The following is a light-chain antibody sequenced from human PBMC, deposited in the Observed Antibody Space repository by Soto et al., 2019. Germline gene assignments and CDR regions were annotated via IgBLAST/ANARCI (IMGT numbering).Light chain of an antibody. CDR2: EVT. V-gene: IGLV2-8*01. J-gene: IGLJ3*02. Sequence: QLVLTQPPSASGSPGQSVTISCTGTSSDVGAYNYVSWYQQYPGKAPKLMIYEVTKRPSGVPDRFSGSKSDNTASLTVSGLQAEDEADYYCTSYVGNDIWVFGGGTKVTVL. CDR1: SSDVGAYNY. CDR3: TSYVGNDIWV.